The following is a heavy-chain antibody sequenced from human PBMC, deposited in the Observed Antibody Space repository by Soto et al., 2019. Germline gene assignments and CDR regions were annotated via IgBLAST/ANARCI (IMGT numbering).Heavy chain of an antibody. V-gene: IGHV6-1*01. D-gene: IGHD1-1*01. J-gene: IGHJ5*02. CDR3: ARAYLGSDRYTLEPHDP. CDR1: GDSASTNSAA. Sequence: PSQRLSITCAISGDSASTNSAAWNWIRQSPSRGLECLGRNYYRSKWYNDYEISVKSRITINPDTSKNQFSLQLSSVIPEDTAVYYCARAYLGSDRYTLEPHDPWGQGTLVTVSS. CDR2: NYYRSKWYN.